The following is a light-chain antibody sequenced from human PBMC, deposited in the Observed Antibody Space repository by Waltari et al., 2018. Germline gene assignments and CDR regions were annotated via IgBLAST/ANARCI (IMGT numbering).Light chain of an antibody. Sequence: EIVLTQSPATLSLSPGERATLSCRASQSVNTYLAWYQQKPGQAPRHLIYDTSNRATGIPARFSGSGSATDFTLTISSLEPEDFAVYYCQQRSNWPITFGQGTRLEIK. V-gene: IGKV3-11*01. J-gene: IGKJ5*01. CDR3: QQRSNWPIT. CDR1: QSVNTY. CDR2: DTS.